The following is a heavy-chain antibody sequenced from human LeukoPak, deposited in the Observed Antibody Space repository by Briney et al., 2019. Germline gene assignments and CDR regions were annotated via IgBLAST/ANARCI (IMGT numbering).Heavy chain of an antibody. D-gene: IGHD3-9*01. Sequence: KPSETLSLTCAVSGDSISSSNWWSWVRQPPGKGLEWIAEIHHSGSTYYNSSLKSRVTISLDTSKNQFSLKLSSVTAADTAVYYCAPGIFDWLTREEYYFDYWGQGTLVTVSS. CDR1: GDSISSSNW. CDR3: APGIFDWLTREEYYFDY. V-gene: IGHV4-4*02. CDR2: IHHSGST. J-gene: IGHJ4*02.